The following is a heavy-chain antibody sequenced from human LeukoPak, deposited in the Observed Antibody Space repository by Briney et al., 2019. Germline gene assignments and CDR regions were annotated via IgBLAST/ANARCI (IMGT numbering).Heavy chain of an antibody. CDR1: GFTFSSYS. V-gene: IGHV3-48*01. Sequence: GGSLRLSCAASGFTFSSYSMNWVRQAPGKGLEWVSHISSSSSTIYYADSVKGRFTISRDNAKNSLCLQMNSLRAEDTAVYYCVRYYYDSSGYYSQDYWGQGTLVTVSS. J-gene: IGHJ4*02. CDR3: VRYYYDSSGYYSQDY. CDR2: ISSSSSTI. D-gene: IGHD3-22*01.